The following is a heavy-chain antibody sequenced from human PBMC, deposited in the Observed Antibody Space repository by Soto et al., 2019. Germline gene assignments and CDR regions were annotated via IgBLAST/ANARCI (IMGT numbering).Heavy chain of an antibody. V-gene: IGHV4-30-2*01. CDR2: INHSGST. CDR3: ARVPAS. Sequence: PSQTLSLTCAVFGGSISSVGDSWSRIRKTPGKGLEGFGYINHSGSTYYNPTLKRRVTLSVDRSQNTFSLTPSSVTAAAPVAYPCARVPASLGQGTLVTVSS. CDR1: GGSISSVGDS. J-gene: IGHJ5*02.